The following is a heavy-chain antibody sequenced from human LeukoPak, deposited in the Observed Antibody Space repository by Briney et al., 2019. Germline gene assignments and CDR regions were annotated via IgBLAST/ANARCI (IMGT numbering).Heavy chain of an antibody. CDR2: FDPEDGET. J-gene: IGHJ5*02. Sequence: GASVKVSCKVSGYTLTELSMHWVRQAPGKGLEWMGGFDPEDGETIYAQKFQGRVTITADESTSTAYMELSSLRSEDTAVYYCARGITGNGWFDPWGQGTLVTVSS. D-gene: IGHD1-20*01. CDR3: ARGITGNGWFDP. V-gene: IGHV1-24*01. CDR1: GYTLTELS.